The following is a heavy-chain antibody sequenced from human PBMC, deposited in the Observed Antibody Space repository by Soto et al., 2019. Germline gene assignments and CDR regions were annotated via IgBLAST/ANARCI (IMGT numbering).Heavy chain of an antibody. J-gene: IGHJ6*02. CDR3: AKGLWGMSGGYCSSTSCPYYYYYGMDV. CDR2: INPNSGGT. V-gene: IGHV1-2*04. CDR1: GYTFTGYY. D-gene: IGHD2-2*01. Sequence: ASVKVSCKASGYTFTGYYMHWVRQAPGQGLEWMGWINPNSGGTNYAQKFQGWVTMTRDTSISTAYMELSRLRSDDTAVYYCAKGLWGMSGGYCSSTSCPYYYYYGMDVWGQGTTVTVSS.